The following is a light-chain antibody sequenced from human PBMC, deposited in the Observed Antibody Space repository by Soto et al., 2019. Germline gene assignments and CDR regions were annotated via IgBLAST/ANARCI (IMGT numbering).Light chain of an antibody. Sequence: EIVLTQSPATLSLSPGERATLSCRASQSVSSSLAWYQQKPGQAPRLLIYDASNRATGIPARFSGSGSGTDFTRTISSLEPEGFAVYYGQQRSNWPLTCGGGTKVEIK. CDR2: DAS. V-gene: IGKV3-11*01. CDR1: QSVSSS. CDR3: QQRSNWPLT. J-gene: IGKJ4*01.